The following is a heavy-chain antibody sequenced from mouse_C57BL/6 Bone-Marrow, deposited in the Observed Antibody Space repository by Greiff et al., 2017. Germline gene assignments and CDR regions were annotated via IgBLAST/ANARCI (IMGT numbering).Heavy chain of an antibody. CDR1: GFTFSSYA. V-gene: IGHV5-9-1*02. D-gene: IGHD2-4*01. Sequence: LQQSGEGLVKPGGSLKLSCAASGFTFSSYAMSWVRQTPEKRLEWVAYISSGGDYIYYADTVKGRFTISRDNARNTLYLQMSSLKSEDTAMYYCTREGLRRGYAMDYWGQGTSVTVSS. CDR2: ISSGGDYI. J-gene: IGHJ4*01. CDR3: TREGLRRGYAMDY.